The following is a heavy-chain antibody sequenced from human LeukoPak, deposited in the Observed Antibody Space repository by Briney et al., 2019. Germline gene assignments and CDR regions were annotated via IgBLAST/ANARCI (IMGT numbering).Heavy chain of an antibody. CDR2: ISYDGSNK. Sequence: PGGSLRLSYAASGCTTSSYAMHWVRQAPGRGGGWVAVISYDGSNKYYAASVKGRSTISRDNSTTTLYLQMNSLRPEDTVVYYCARAAYERGYFDYWGQGTLVTVSS. V-gene: IGHV3-30*04. CDR1: GCTTSSYA. D-gene: IGHD5-12*01. CDR3: ARAAYERGYFDY. J-gene: IGHJ4*02.